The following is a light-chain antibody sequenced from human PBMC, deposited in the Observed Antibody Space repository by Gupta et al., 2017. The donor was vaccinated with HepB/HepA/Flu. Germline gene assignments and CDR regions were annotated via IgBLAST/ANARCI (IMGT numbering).Light chain of an antibody. Sequence: HSVLTQSTSISGTPGQRVTISCSGSSSNVGSNNVNWYQQLPGTAPKLLIYYNDERPSGVPDRISGSKSGTSASLAISGLQSEDEADYDCAAWDTSLNAVVFGGGTKLTAL. CDR2: YND. CDR3: AAWDTSLNAVV. J-gene: IGLJ2*01. CDR1: SSNVGSNN. V-gene: IGLV1-44*01.